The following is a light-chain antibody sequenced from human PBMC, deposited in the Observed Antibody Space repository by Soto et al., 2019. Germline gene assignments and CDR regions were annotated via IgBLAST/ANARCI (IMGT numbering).Light chain of an antibody. V-gene: IGKV3-20*01. Sequence: EIVLTQSPVTLSLSPGGGATLSCRASLTVANNHVACYQQKPGQAPRLLVFDTSTRATGIPDRFSGSGSGTDFTLTISRLAPEDFALYYCQQYGSSPRTFGQGTKVDIK. CDR2: DTS. CDR3: QQYGSSPRT. CDR1: LTVANNH. J-gene: IGKJ1*01.